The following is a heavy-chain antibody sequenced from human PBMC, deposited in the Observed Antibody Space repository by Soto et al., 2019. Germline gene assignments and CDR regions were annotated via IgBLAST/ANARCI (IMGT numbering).Heavy chain of an antibody. CDR3: ARDPGSSGSNDAFDI. CDR2: IYYSGST. D-gene: IGHD3-22*01. J-gene: IGHJ3*02. CDR1: GGSISSGDYY. V-gene: IGHV4-30-4*01. Sequence: SETLSLTCTVSGGSISSGDYYWSWIRQPPGKGLEWIGYIYYSGSTYYNPSLKSRVTISVDTSKNQFSLKLSSVTAADTAVYYCARDPGSSGSNDAFDIWGQGTMVTVSS.